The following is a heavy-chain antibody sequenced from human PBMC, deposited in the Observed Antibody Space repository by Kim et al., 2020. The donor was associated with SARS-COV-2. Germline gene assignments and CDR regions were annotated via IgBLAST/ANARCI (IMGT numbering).Heavy chain of an antibody. J-gene: IGHJ4*02. V-gene: IGHV1-18*01. Sequence: CAQKFQGRVTMTRDTSTSTGYMERRSLRSDDTAVYYCARDVAPPIAAPDFWGQGTLVTVSS. CDR3: ARDVAPPIAAPDF. D-gene: IGHD6-13*01.